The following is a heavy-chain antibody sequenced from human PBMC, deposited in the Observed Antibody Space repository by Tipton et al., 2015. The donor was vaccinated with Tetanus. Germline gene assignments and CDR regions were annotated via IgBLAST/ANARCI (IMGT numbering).Heavy chain of an antibody. D-gene: IGHD2-8*01. V-gene: IGHV4-31*03. J-gene: IGHJ5*02. CDR2: IYYTGNT. Sequence: TLSLTCNVSGGSLKSGGYYWTWIRQHPVRSLEWIGYIYYTGNTYYNPSLKSRVTISVDTSKNQFSLKLTSVTAADTAVYYCARRLIQNLFDPWGQGTLVTASS. CDR1: GGSLKSGGYY. CDR3: ARRLIQNLFDP.